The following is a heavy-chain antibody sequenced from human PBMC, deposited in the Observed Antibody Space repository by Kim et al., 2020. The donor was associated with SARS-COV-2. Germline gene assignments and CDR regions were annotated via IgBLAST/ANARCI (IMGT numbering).Heavy chain of an antibody. V-gene: IGHV3-21*01. CDR3: ASLIAVAGSYYYGMDV. D-gene: IGHD6-19*01. CDR1: GFTFSSYS. CDR2: ISSSSSYI. Sequence: LSLTCAASGFTFSSYSMNWVRQAPGKGLEWVSSISSSSSYIYYADSVKGRFTISRDNAKNSLYLQMNSLRAEDTAVYYCASLIAVAGSYYYGMDVWGQGTTVTVSS. J-gene: IGHJ6*02.